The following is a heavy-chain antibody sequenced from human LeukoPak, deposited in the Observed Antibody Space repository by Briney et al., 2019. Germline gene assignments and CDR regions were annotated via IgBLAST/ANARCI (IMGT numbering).Heavy chain of an antibody. CDR1: GGTFSSYA. D-gene: IGHD1-1*01. CDR3: AREGRRNWNPKYP. Sequence: ASVKVSCKASGGTFSSYAISWVRQAPGQGLEWMGRIIPIFGIANYAQKFQGRVTITADKSTSTAYMELSSLRSEDTAVYYCAREGRRNWNPKYPWGQGTLVTVSS. V-gene: IGHV1-69*04. CDR2: IIPIFGIA. J-gene: IGHJ5*02.